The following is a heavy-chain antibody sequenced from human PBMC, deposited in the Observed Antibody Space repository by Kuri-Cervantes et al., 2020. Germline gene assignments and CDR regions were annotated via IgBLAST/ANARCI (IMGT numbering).Heavy chain of an antibody. CDR2: TSYDGSRT. V-gene: IGHV3-30*01. Sequence: GESLKISCAASGFTFSSHTMHWVRQAPGKGLEWVAVTSYDGSRTFYAESAKGRFTISRDNSKNTLYLQMNSLRIEDTSVYYCARGEGTVYWYFDLWGRGTLVTVSS. CDR3: ARGEGTVYWYFDL. J-gene: IGHJ2*01. CDR1: GFTFSSHT. D-gene: IGHD1-1*01.